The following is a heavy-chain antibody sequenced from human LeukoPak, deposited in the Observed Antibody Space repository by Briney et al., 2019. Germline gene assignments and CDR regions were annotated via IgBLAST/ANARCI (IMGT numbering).Heavy chain of an antibody. CDR2: SSSSGSTM. J-gene: IGHJ5*02. CDR1: GFTFSSYE. D-gene: IGHD1-1*01. V-gene: IGHV3-48*03. Sequence: GGSLRLSCAASGFTFSSYEMNWVRQAPGKGLEWVSYSSSSGSTMYYADSVKGRFTISRDNANDSLYLQMNSLRAEDTAVYYCARGKRGLFRYWFDPWGQGTLVTVSS. CDR3: ARGKRGLFRYWFDP.